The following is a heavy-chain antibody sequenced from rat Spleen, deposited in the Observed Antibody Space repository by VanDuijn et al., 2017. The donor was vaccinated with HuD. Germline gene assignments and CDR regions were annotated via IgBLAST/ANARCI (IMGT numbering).Heavy chain of an antibody. V-gene: IGHV5-29*01. CDR2: LSYDGHTT. J-gene: IGHJ2*01. CDR1: GFTFSHYG. CDR3: ARRHYGYTDYFDY. Sequence: EVQLVESGGGLVQPGRSLKLSCAASGFTFSHYGMAWVRQAPTKGLEWVATLSYDGHTTYYRDSVKGRFTISRDIAKSTLYLQMDSLGSEDTATYYCARRHYGYTDYFDYWGQGVMVTVS. D-gene: IGHD1-11*01.